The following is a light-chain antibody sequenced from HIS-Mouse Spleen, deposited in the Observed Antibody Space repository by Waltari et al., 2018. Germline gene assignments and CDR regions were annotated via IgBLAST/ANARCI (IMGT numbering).Light chain of an antibody. CDR2: LGS. Sequence: DIVMTQSPLSLPVTPGEPASISCRSSQSLLHSNGYNYLDWYLQKPGQSPQLLIYLGSNRASGVPDRFSGSGSGTDFTLKISRVEAEDVGVYYCMQATQFPSITFGQGTRLEIK. CDR3: MQATQFPSIT. CDR1: QSLLHSNGYNY. J-gene: IGKJ5*01. V-gene: IGKV2-28*01.